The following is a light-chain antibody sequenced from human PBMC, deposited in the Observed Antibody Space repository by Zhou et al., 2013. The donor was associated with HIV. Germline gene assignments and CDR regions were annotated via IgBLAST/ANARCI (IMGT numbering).Light chain of an antibody. V-gene: IGKV3-20*01. CDR3: QQYATSPWT. CDR2: SGF. J-gene: IGKJ1*01. CDR1: QSVSSY. Sequence: EIVLTQSPATLSLSPGERATLSCRASQSVSSYLAWYQQKLGQAPRLLIYSGFRRATGIPDRFSGSGSGTDFSLTISRLEPEDFAVYFCQQYATSPWTFGQGTKVEIK.